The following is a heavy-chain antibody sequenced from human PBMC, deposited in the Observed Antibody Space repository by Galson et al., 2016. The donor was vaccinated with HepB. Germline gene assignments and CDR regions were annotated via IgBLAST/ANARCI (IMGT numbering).Heavy chain of an antibody. J-gene: IGHJ4*02. D-gene: IGHD2-21*01. Sequence: SETLSLTCSVSGGSVNRGNDYWNWIRQPPGKGLEWIGYIYKSGFTSYNPSLESRVTISGDTSKNQFALRLNSVTAADTAVYYCARVRLGLLHFDSWGQGTLVTVSS. CDR2: IYKSGFT. CDR1: GGSVNRGNDY. CDR3: ARVRLGLLHFDS. V-gene: IGHV4-61*01.